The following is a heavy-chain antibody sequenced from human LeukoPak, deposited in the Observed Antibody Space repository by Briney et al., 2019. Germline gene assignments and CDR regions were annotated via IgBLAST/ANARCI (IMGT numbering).Heavy chain of an antibody. Sequence: GRSLRLSCAASGFTFSSYAMHWVRQAPGKGLEWVAFIRYDGSNKYYADSVKGRFAISRDNSKNTLYLQMNSLRAEDTAVYYCVSGYRDYWGQGTLVIVSS. V-gene: IGHV3-30*09. CDR1: GFTFSSYA. J-gene: IGHJ4*02. CDR3: VSGYRDY. CDR2: IRYDGSNK. D-gene: IGHD5-12*01.